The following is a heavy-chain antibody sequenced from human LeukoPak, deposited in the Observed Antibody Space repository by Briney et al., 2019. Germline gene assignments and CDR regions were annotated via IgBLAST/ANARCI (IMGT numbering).Heavy chain of an antibody. CDR3: AKEGSSSWYPL. J-gene: IGHJ4*02. D-gene: IGHD6-13*01. CDR1: GFTVSSNY. V-gene: IGHV3-53*01. CDR2: IYSGGST. Sequence: TGGSLRLSCSASGFTVSSNYMSWVRQAPGKGLEWVSVIYSGGSTYYADSVKGRFTISRDNSKNTLYLQMNSLRAEDTAVYYCAKEGSSSWYPLWGQGTLVTVSS.